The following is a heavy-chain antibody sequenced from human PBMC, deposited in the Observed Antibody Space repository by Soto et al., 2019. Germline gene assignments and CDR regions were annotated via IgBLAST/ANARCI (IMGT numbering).Heavy chain of an antibody. D-gene: IGHD5-18*01. CDR3: ARGGGYSYGFFYYYYGMDV. V-gene: IGHV5-51*01. CDR1: GYSFTSYW. CDR2: IYPGDSDT. J-gene: IGHJ6*02. Sequence: LGESLKISCKGSGYSFTSYWIGWVRQMPGKGLEWMGIIYPGDSDTRYSPSFQGQVTISADKSISTAYLQWSSLKASDTAMYYCARGGGYSYGFFYYYYGMDVWGQGTTVTVSS.